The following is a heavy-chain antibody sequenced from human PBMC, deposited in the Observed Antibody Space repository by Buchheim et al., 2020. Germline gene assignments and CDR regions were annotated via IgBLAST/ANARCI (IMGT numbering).Heavy chain of an antibody. Sequence: QVQLVESGGGVVQPGRSLRLSCAASGFTFSSYAMHWVRQAPGKGLEWVAVISYDGSNKYYADSVKGRFTISRDNSKNTLYLQMNSLRAEDTAVYYCARESGYSYGPYYYYGMDVWGQGTT. D-gene: IGHD5-18*01. CDR2: ISYDGSNK. V-gene: IGHV3-30*04. CDR3: ARESGYSYGPYYYYGMDV. CDR1: GFTFSSYA. J-gene: IGHJ6*02.